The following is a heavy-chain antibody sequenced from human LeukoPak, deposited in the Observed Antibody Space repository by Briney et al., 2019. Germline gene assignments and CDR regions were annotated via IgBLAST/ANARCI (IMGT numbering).Heavy chain of an antibody. Sequence: GASVKVSCKASGYTFTGYYMHWVRQAPGQGLEWMGWINPNSGGTNYAQKFQGRVTMTRDTSISTAYMELSRLRSDDTAVYYCARASIPVYYYYMDVWGKGTTVTVSS. CDR1: GYTFTGYY. CDR2: INPNSGGT. D-gene: IGHD2-21*01. V-gene: IGHV1-2*02. CDR3: ARASIPVYYYYMDV. J-gene: IGHJ6*03.